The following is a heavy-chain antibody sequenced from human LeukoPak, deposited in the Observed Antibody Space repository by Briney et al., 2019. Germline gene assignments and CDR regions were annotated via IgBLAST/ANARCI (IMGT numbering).Heavy chain of an antibody. J-gene: IGHJ4*02. Sequence: AASVTVSCKASGGTFSSYAISWVRQAPGQGLEWMGGIIPIFGTANYAQMFQGRVTITADESTSTAYMELSSLRSEDTAVYYCARGPLNYYGSGSYYNEGYWGQGTLVTVSS. V-gene: IGHV1-69*13. D-gene: IGHD3-10*01. CDR3: ARGPLNYYGSGSYYNEGY. CDR1: GGTFSSYA. CDR2: IIPIFGTA.